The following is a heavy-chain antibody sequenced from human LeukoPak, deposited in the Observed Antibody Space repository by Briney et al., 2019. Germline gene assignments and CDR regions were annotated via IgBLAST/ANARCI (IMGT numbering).Heavy chain of an antibody. Sequence: ASVKVSCKASGYTFTSYYMHWVRQAPGQGLERMGIINPSGGSTSYAQKFQGRVTMTRDTSTSTVDMELSSLRSEDTAVYYCARDFDSSGYIEDYYYYYMDVWGKGTTVTISS. D-gene: IGHD3-22*01. CDR3: ARDFDSSGYIEDYYYYYMDV. CDR2: INPSGGST. J-gene: IGHJ6*03. CDR1: GYTFTSYY. V-gene: IGHV1-46*01.